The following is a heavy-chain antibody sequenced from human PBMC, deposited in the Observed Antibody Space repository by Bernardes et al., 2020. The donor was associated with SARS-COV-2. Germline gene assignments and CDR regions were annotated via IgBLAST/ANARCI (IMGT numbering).Heavy chain of an antibody. CDR1: GFIFSSYW. J-gene: IGHJ4*02. D-gene: IGHD5-12*01. V-gene: IGHV3-74*01. CDR3: ARGGYEPFDY. Sequence: GGSLRLSCAASGFIFSSYWMHWVRQAPGKGLVLVSRINTDGSTTTYADSVKGRFTISRDNAKNTLFLQMNSLRDEDTAVYFCARGGYEPFDYWGQGTLVTVSS. CDR2: INTDGSTT.